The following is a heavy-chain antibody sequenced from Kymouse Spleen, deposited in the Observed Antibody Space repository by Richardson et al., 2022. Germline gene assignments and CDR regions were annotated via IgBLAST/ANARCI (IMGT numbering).Heavy chain of an antibody. CDR2: INHSGST. V-gene: IGHV4-34*01. Sequence: QVQLQQWGAGLLKPSETLSLTCAVYGGSFSGYYWSWIRQPPGKGLEWIGEINHSGSTNYNPSLKSRVTISVDTSKNQFSLKLSSVTAADTAVYYCARGGGSGTNYYGMDVWGQGTTVTVSS. CDR3: ARGGGSGTNYYGMDV. J-gene: IGHJ6*02. D-gene: IGHD3-10*01. CDR1: GGSFSGYY.